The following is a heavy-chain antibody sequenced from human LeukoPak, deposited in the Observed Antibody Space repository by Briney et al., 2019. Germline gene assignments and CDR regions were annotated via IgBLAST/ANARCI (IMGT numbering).Heavy chain of an antibody. Sequence: GGSLRLSCSAPGFILSNYLMSWVPLAPGRVLEWVANIKQDGSEEYYVDSVKGRFTICRDNAKNSMYLQMNSLRADDTAVYYCARIFSVYYVFDYWGQGTPVTASS. CDR2: IKQDGSEE. CDR1: GFILSNYL. CDR3: ARIFSVYYVFDY. V-gene: IGHV3-7*01. J-gene: IGHJ4*02. D-gene: IGHD5/OR15-5a*01.